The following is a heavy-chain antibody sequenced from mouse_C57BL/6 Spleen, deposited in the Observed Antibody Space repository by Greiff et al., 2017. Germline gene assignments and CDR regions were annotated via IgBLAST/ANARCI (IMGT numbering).Heavy chain of an antibody. J-gene: IGHJ1*03. CDR1: GYTFTSYW. V-gene: IGHV1-72*01. Sequence: VKLQQSGAELVKPGASVTLSCKASGYTFTSYWMHWVKQRPGRGLEWIGRIDPNSGGTKYNEKFKSKATLTVDKATSTAYMQLSSLTSEDSAVYYCARWADDWYFDVWGTGTTVTVSS. CDR2: IDPNSGGT. CDR3: ARWADDWYFDV.